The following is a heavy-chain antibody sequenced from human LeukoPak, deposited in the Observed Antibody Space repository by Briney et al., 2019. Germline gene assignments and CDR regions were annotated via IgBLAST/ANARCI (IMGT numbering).Heavy chain of an antibody. CDR3: ARDREPGIAAAGGFDY. CDR2: IYSGGST. V-gene: IGHV3-66*01. D-gene: IGHD6-13*01. Sequence: GGSLRLSCAASGFTVSSNYMSWVRQAPGKGLEWVSVIYSGGSTYYADSVKGRFTISRGNSKNTLYLQMNSLRAEDTAVYYCARDREPGIAAAGGFDYWGQGTLVTVSS. CDR1: GFTVSSNY. J-gene: IGHJ4*02.